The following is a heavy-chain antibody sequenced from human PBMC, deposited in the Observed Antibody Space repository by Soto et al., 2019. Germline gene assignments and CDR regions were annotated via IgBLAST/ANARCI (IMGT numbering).Heavy chain of an antibody. V-gene: IGHV1-2*02. CDR3: ASLTTVNGSYGMDV. D-gene: IGHD4-4*01. J-gene: IGHJ6*02. CDR2: INPNSGGT. Sequence: QVQXVQSGAEVXXPXXSVXVSCKXXGYTXTXYXRHXXXXXXXXXXEWMGWINPNSGGTTYAQKFQGRVTMTRDTSFSTAYMEVSRQRSDDTAVFYCASLTTVNGSYGMDVWGQGTTVTVSS. CDR1: GYTXTXYX.